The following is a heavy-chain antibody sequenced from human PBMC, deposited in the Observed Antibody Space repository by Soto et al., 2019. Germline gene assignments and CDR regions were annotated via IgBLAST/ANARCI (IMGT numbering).Heavy chain of an antibody. CDR3: ARTNGAYPNYFDY. D-gene: IGHD2-8*01. J-gene: IGHJ4*02. CDR1: GFTFSSYS. Sequence: EVQLVESGGGLVKPGGSLRLSCAASGFTFSSYSMVWVRQAPEKGLEWVSSIGGSSGHIYYADSLKGRFTISRDNAKNSLYLQMNSLRVGDTAVDYCARTNGAYPNYFDYWGQGTLVTVSS. CDR2: IGGSSGHI. V-gene: IGHV3-21*01.